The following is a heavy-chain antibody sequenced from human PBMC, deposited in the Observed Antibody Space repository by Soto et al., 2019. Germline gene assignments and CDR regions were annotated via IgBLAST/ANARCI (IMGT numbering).Heavy chain of an antibody. CDR2: IGRSGETI. CDR3: ARDSRGGAARRPTFYY. V-gene: IGHV3-48*03. Sequence: GGSLRLSCVGSGFTFSSFEMNWVRQTPGKGLEWLSYIGRSGETIYYADSVKGRFTISRDNAKSSLFLQMTGPGDEDTGIYYCARDSRGGAARRPTFYYWGRGTLVTVSS. D-gene: IGHD6-6*01. J-gene: IGHJ4*02. CDR1: GFTFSSFE.